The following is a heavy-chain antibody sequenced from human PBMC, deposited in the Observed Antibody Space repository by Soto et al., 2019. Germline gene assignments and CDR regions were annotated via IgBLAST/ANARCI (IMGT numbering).Heavy chain of an antibody. CDR2: ISGSGNSI. CDR1: GFSFSSYA. Sequence: EVQLLESGGGLIQPGGSLRLSCAASGFSFSSYAMSWVRQAPGKGLEWVSSISGSGNSIYYADSVKGRFTISRDNSKNTLYLQLNSLRAGDTALYYCAKVPRYSSGWSPSDYWGQGTLVTVSS. J-gene: IGHJ4*02. V-gene: IGHV3-23*01. CDR3: AKVPRYSSGWSPSDY. D-gene: IGHD6-19*01.